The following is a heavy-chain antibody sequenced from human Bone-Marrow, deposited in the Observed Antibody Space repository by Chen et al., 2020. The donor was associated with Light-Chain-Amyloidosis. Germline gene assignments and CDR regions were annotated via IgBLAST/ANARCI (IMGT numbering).Heavy chain of an antibody. CDR2: ISSNGNNK. CDR1: GFIFSKYA. Sequence: QVQLVESGGGVVRPGRSLRLSCAASGFIFSKYAIHWVRPAPGKGLEWVAVISSNGNNKYYEVSVRGRFTISRDNSKNTVSLQMNSLTTEDTAVYYCVKEGVVVRGVIWSHFDYWGQGTQVTVSS. D-gene: IGHD3-10*01. J-gene: IGHJ4*02. CDR3: VKEGVVVRGVIWSHFDY. V-gene: IGHV3-30*04.